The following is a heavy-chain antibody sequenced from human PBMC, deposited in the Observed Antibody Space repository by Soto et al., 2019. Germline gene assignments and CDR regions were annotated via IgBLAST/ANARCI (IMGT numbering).Heavy chain of an antibody. V-gene: IGHV3-21*01. J-gene: IGHJ6*02. CDR2: ISSRSSYI. CDR3: ARDRANQWEGGVYYGMDV. CDR1: GFTFSNYP. D-gene: IGHD1-26*01. Sequence: PGGSLRLSCAASGFTFSNYPMSWVRQAPGKGLECVSSISSRSSYIYYADSLKGRFTISRDNAQNSLYLEMNSLRAEDTAVYYCARDRANQWEGGVYYGMDVWGQGTTVTVSS.